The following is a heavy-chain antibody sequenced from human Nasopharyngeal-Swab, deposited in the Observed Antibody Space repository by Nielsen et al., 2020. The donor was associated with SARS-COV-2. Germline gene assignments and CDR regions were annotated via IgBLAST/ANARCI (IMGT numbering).Heavy chain of an antibody. D-gene: IGHD6-19*01. J-gene: IGHJ4*02. Sequence: WVRQAPGQRLEWIGWIVVGSGNTNYAQKFQERVTITRDMSTSTAYMELSSLRSEDTAVYYCAATVAGMGSYGDWGQGTLVTVPS. V-gene: IGHV1-58*01. CDR2: IVVGSGNT. CDR3: AATVAGMGSYGD.